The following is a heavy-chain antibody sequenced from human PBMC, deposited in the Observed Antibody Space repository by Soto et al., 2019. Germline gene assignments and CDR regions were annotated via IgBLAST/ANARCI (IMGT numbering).Heavy chain of an antibody. CDR3: ARLQAAVPHY. Sequence: QLQLQESGPGLVKPSETLSLTCTVSGDSISGSPYYWGWIRQPPGKGLEWIASIFYDGYSYYPPSLKSRASISVDTSKNQFSLKLTSVAAADTAIYFCARLQAAVPHYWGQGTLVIVSS. V-gene: IGHV4-39*01. J-gene: IGHJ4*02. CDR1: GDSISGSPYY. D-gene: IGHD6-13*01. CDR2: IFYDGYS.